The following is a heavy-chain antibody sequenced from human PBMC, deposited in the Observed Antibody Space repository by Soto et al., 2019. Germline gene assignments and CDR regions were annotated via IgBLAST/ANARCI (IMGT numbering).Heavy chain of an antibody. Sequence: PGGSLRLSCAASGFTFISYSMNWVRQAPGKGLEWVSSISSSSSYIYYADSVKGRFTISRDNAKNSLYLQMNSLRAEDTAVYYCAREGGSYFYGMDVWGQGTTVTVSS. CDR2: ISSSSSYI. CDR3: AREGGSYFYGMDV. V-gene: IGHV3-21*01. D-gene: IGHD1-26*01. CDR1: GFTFISYS. J-gene: IGHJ6*02.